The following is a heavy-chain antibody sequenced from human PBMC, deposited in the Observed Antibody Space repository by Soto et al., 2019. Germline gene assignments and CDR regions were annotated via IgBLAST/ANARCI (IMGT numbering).Heavy chain of an antibody. V-gene: IGHV4-30-2*01. Sequence: PSETLSLTCAVSGGSISSGGYSWSWMRQPPGKGLEWIGYIYHSGSTYYNPSLKSRVTISVDTSKNQFSLKLSSVTAADTAVYYCARGTYYDFWSGHWPRYYYGMDVCGQGTTVTVSS. CDR2: IYHSGST. CDR1: GGSISSGGYS. J-gene: IGHJ6*02. CDR3: ARGTYYDFWSGHWPRYYYGMDV. D-gene: IGHD3-3*01.